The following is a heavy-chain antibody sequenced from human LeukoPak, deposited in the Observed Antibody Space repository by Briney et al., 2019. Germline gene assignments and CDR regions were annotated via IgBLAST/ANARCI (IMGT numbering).Heavy chain of an antibody. V-gene: IGHV4-4*07. Sequence: SETLSLTCTVSGGSMNNHDWSWVRQPAGKGLEWIGRIQTSGSINYNSSLKSRVTISIDTSQNYFSPKLTSMTAADSAMYYCARASNIGWYQFDYWGQGMLVTVSS. CDR1: GGSMNNHD. CDR2: IQTSGSI. CDR3: ARASNIGWYQFDY. J-gene: IGHJ4*02. D-gene: IGHD6-19*01.